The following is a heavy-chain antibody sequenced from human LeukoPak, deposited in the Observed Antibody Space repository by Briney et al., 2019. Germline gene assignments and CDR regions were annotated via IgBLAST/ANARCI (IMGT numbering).Heavy chain of an antibody. CDR2: IKQDGSEK. Sequence: PGGSLRLSCAASGFSFSSYPIHWVRQAPGKGLEWVANIKQDGSEKYYVDSVKGRFTISRDNAKNSLYLQMNSLRAEDTAVYYCASFDYDFWSGYPHHDAFDIWGQGTMVTVSS. CDR1: GFSFSSYP. D-gene: IGHD3-3*01. J-gene: IGHJ3*02. CDR3: ASFDYDFWSGYPHHDAFDI. V-gene: IGHV3-7*01.